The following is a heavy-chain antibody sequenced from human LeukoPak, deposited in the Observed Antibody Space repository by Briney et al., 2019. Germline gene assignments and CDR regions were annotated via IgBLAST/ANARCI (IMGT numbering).Heavy chain of an antibody. CDR3: EIYTGYDSF. V-gene: IGHV1-8*01. CDR1: GYTFTSYD. D-gene: IGHD5-12*01. CDR2: MSPDSGYT. Sequence: ASVKVPCKASGYTFTSYDINWVRQATGQGLEWMGWMSPDSGYTGYAQTFQGRVTLTRNTSVSTAFMELSSLRSEDTAVYYCEIYTGYDSFWGQGTLVTVSS. J-gene: IGHJ4*02.